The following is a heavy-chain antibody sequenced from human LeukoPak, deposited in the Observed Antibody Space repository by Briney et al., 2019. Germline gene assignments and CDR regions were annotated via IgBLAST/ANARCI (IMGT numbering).Heavy chain of an antibody. CDR1: GYSISSGYY. CDR2: IYHSGRT. V-gene: IGHV4-38-2*02. D-gene: IGHD3-10*01. CDR3: ARGKALYYYGSGSYYHLFDY. Sequence: SETLSLTCTVSGYSISSGYYWGWIRQPPGKGLEWIGSIYHSGRTFYNPSLKSRVTISVDTSKNQFSLKLSSVTAADTAVYYCARGKALYYYGSGSYYHLFDYWGQGTLVTVSS. J-gene: IGHJ4*02.